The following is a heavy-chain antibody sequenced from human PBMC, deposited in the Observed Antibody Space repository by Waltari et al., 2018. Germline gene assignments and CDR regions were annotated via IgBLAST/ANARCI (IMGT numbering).Heavy chain of an antibody. J-gene: IGHJ5*02. CDR1: CGSISSYY. CDR2: IYISGST. V-gene: IGHV4-4*07. Sequence: QVQLQESGPGLVKPSETLSLTCTVSCGSISSYYWSWIRQPAGKGLEWIGRIYISGSTNYNPSLKSRVTMSLDTSKNHFSLTLSSVTAADTAVYYCARVFWTSASSGVSFLDPWGQGTLVTVSS. CDR3: ARVFWTSASSGVSFLDP. D-gene: IGHD3-3*01.